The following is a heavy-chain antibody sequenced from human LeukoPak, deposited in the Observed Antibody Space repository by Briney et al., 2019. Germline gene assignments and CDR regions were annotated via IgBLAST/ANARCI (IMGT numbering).Heavy chain of an antibody. CDR1: GFTISSYA. CDR3: ARERGNNGGNTNGYFDY. V-gene: IGHV3-23*01. Sequence: GGSLRLSCAASGFTISSYAMSWVRQAPGKGLEWVSVISGSGGTTYSADSVRGRFTISRDNSKNTLYLQMNSLRAEDTAAYYCARERGNNGGNTNGYFDYWGQGTLVTVSS. D-gene: IGHD4-23*01. CDR2: ISGSGGTT. J-gene: IGHJ4*02.